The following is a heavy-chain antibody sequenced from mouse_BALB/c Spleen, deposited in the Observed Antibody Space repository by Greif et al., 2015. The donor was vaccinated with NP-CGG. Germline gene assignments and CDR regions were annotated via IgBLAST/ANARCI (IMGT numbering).Heavy chain of an antibody. CDR3: ARGGDSPSYWYFDV. Sequence: VQLQQSGAELVRPGASVKLSCKASGYTFTSYWMNWVKQRPGQGLEWVGMIDPSDSETHYNQMFKDKATLTVDKSSSTACMQLSRLTSKDSAVYYCARGGDSPSYWYFDVWGAGTTVTVSS. V-gene: IGHV1-61*01. J-gene: IGHJ1*01. D-gene: IGHD2-10*02. CDR1: GYTFTSYW. CDR2: IDPSDSET.